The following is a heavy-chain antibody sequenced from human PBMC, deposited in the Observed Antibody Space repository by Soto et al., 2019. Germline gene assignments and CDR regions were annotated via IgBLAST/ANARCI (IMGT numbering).Heavy chain of an antibody. CDR3: ARLKGDIVVVPDAADYYYYYGMDV. CDR1: VYNFTSYW. Sequence: AESLTLSCKGSVYNFTSYWIGCLRQMAWECRDRVWIIYPGDSDTRYSPSFLGQVTISADKSISTAYLQWSSLKASDTAMYYCARLKGDIVVVPDAADYYYYYGMDVWGQGTTVTVSS. J-gene: IGHJ6*02. V-gene: IGHV5-51*01. D-gene: IGHD2-2*01. CDR2: IYPGDSDT.